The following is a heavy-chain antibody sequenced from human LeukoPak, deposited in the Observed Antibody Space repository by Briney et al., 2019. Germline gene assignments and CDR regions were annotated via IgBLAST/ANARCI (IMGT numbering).Heavy chain of an antibody. J-gene: IGHJ4*02. CDR3: ARGEAMVFDY. Sequence: SETLSLTCAVSGGSISSGGYSWSWIRQPPGTGLEWIGYIYHSGSTYYNPSLKSRVTISVDRSKNQFSLKLSSVTAADTAVYYCARGEAMVFDYWGQGTLVTVSS. D-gene: IGHD5-18*01. CDR1: GGSISSGGYS. V-gene: IGHV4-30-2*01. CDR2: IYHSGST.